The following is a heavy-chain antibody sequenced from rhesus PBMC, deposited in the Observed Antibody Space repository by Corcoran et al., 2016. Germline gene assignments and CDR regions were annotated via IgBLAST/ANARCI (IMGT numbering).Heavy chain of an antibody. V-gene: IGHV4-147*01. D-gene: IGHD3-3*01. CDR1: GGSLRSYW. J-gene: IGHJ4*01. CDR2: IYGGSGST. Sequence: QVQLQESGPGVVKPSETLSLTCAVSGGSLRSYWWVWIRQPPGKGLEWIGQIYGGSGSTSNNPSLKSRVTISSDTSKNQFSLKLSSVTAADTAVYYCAKLYLRAFDYWGQGVLVTVSS. CDR3: AKLYLRAFDY.